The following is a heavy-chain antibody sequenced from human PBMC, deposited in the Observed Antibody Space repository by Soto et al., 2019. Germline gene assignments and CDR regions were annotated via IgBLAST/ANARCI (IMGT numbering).Heavy chain of an antibody. V-gene: IGHV4-59*01. CDR1: GGSISSYY. D-gene: IGHD3-22*01. J-gene: IGHJ3*02. Sequence: PSETLSLTCTVSGGSISSYYWSWIRQPPGKGLEWIGYIYYSGSTNYNPSHKSRVTISVDTSKNQFSLKLSSVTAADTAVYYCAREDYYDSSGYGVEAFDIWGQGTMVA. CDR2: IYYSGST. CDR3: AREDYYDSSGYGVEAFDI.